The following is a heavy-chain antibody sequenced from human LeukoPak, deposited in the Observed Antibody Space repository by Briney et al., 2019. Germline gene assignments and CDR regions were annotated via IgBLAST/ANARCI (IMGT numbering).Heavy chain of an antibody. CDR3: ARASSIGFV. Sequence: SETLSLTCAVYGGSLSGYYWSWIRQPPGKGLEWIGEINHSGSTNYNPSLKSRVTISVDTSKNQFSLKLSSVTAADTAVYYCARASSIGFVWGKGTTVTVSS. J-gene: IGHJ6*04. CDR2: INHSGST. V-gene: IGHV4-34*01. CDR1: GGSLSGYY. D-gene: IGHD2/OR15-2a*01.